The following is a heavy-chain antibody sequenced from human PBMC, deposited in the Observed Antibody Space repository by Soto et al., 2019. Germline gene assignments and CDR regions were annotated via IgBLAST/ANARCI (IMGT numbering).Heavy chain of an antibody. D-gene: IGHD3-3*01. V-gene: IGHV4-31*01. CDR2: IYYSGST. J-gene: IGHJ5*02. CDR3: ARVAGYDFWSGYYTAWFDP. CDR1: GGSISSGGYY. Sequence: QVQLQESGPGLVKPSQTLSLTCTVSGGSISSGGYYWSWIRQHPGKGLEWIGYIYYSGSTYYNPSLKSLVTISGDTSKNQFPLKLSSVTAADTAVYYCARVAGYDFWSGYYTAWFDPWGQGTLVTVSS.